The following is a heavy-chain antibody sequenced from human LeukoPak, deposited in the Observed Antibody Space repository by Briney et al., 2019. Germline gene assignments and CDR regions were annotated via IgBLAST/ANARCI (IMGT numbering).Heavy chain of an antibody. CDR2: IYHSGST. V-gene: IGHV4-30-2*01. D-gene: IGHD3-22*01. CDR1: GGSISSGGYS. CDR3: ARLTRDDYYDSSGYPDY. Sequence: SETLSLTCAVSGGSISSGGYSWSWIRQPPGKGLEWIGYIYHSGSTYYNPSLKSRVTISVDRSKNQFSLKLSSVTAADTAVYYCARLTRDDYYDSSGYPDYWGQGTLVTVSS. J-gene: IGHJ4*02.